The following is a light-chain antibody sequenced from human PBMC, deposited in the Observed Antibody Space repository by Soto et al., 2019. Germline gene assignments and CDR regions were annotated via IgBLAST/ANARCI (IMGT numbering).Light chain of an antibody. J-gene: IGLJ2*01. Sequence: QSVLTQPPSVSGAPGQRVTISCTGSSSNIGAGYDVHWYQQLPGTAPKLLIYGNSNRPSGVPDRFSGSKSGTSASLAITGLQAEDGADYSCQSYDSSLSGSVFGGGPKLTV. CDR3: QSYDSSLSGSV. CDR1: SSNIGAGYD. V-gene: IGLV1-40*01. CDR2: GNS.